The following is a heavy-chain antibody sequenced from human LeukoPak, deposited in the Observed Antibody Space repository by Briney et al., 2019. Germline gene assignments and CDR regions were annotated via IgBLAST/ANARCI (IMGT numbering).Heavy chain of an antibody. CDR2: ISSSGSTI. D-gene: IGHD2-2*01. Sequence: GGSLRLSCAASGFTFSDYYMSWIRQAPGKGLDCVSYISSSGSTIYYVDSVKGRFTISRDNAKNSLYLQVNSLRAEDPAVYYCARDRVVPAAGGHYYYYYGMDVWGQATTVTVSS. J-gene: IGHJ6*02. CDR3: ARDRVVPAAGGHYYYYYGMDV. CDR1: GFTFSDYY. V-gene: IGHV3-11*01.